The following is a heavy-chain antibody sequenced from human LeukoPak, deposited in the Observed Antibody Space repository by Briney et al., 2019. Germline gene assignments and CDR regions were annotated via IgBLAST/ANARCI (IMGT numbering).Heavy chain of an antibody. V-gene: IGHV4-59*08. Sequence: SETLSLTCTVSGGXISGYHCSWIRQPPGKGLEWIGYIFDSGSTSYNPSLRSRVTILVDASKNQFSLKLSSVTAADTAVYYCAGEVAGGFRFDYWGQGTLVTVSS. CDR3: AGEVAGGFRFDY. J-gene: IGHJ4*02. CDR2: IFDSGST. D-gene: IGHD6-19*01. CDR1: GGXISGYH.